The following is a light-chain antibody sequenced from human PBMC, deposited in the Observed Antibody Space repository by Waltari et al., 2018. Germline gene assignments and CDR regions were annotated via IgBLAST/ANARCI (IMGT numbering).Light chain of an antibody. CDR2: DVF. V-gene: IGLV2-14*01. CDR3: GSYSTNTLPWI. J-gene: IGLJ2*01. Sequence: QSALIQPASVSGSPGQSITISCSGSSSDVGGSRSVSWYQQHPGKAPKMIIFDVFNRPSGVSLRFSGSKSGSTASLTISDLQTEDEAEYYCGSYSTNTLPWIFGGGTKVTVL. CDR1: SSDVGGSRS.